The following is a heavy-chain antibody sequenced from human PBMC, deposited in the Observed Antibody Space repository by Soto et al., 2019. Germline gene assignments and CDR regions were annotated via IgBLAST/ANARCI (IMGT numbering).Heavy chain of an antibody. CDR2: ISSSSSYI. CDR3: ARLDGSGSYSSLGTGTYYYYMDV. V-gene: IGHV3-21*01. CDR1: GFTFSSYS. Sequence: GGSLRLSCAASGFTFSSYSMNWVRQAPGKGLEWVSSISSSSSYIYYADSVKGPLTISRDNAKNSLYLQMNSLRAEDTAVYYCARLDGSGSYSSLGTGTYYYYMDVWGKGTTVTVSS. D-gene: IGHD3-10*01. J-gene: IGHJ6*03.